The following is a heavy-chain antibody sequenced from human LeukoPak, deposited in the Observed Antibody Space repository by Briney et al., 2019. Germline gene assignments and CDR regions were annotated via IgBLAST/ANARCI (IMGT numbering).Heavy chain of an antibody. CDR1: GLTFSDFT. D-gene: IGHD1-14*01. J-gene: IGHJ4*02. Sequence: PGGSLRLSCAASGLTFSDFTMNWVRQAPGKGLERVSCIGGSSSSYIYYSDSVRGRFTISRDNAKNSLHLQMNSLTAEDTAVYYCARAVPGLDYWGQGILVTVSS. V-gene: IGHV3-21*01. CDR2: IGGSSSSYI. CDR3: ARAVPGLDY.